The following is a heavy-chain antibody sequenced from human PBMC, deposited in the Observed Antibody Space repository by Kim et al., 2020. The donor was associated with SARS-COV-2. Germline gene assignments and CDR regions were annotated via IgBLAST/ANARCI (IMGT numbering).Heavy chain of an antibody. CDR2: ISYDGSNK. D-gene: IGHD2-15*01. CDR1: GFTFSSYA. CDR3: ARGGGVVVPYFDY. J-gene: IGHJ4*02. V-gene: IGHV3-30*04. Sequence: GGSLRLSCAASGFTFSSYAMHWVRQAPGKGLEWVAVISYDGSNKYYADSVKGRFTISRDNSKNTLYLQMNSLRAEDTAVYYCARGGGVVVPYFDYWCQGT.